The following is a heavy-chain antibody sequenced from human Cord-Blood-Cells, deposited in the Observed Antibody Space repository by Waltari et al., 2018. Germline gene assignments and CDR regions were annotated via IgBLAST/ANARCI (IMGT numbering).Heavy chain of an antibody. CDR3: ARDRGYYDFWSGYDY. CDR1: GFTVSSNY. Sequence: EVQLVESGGGLVQPGGSLRLSCAASGFTVSSNYMSWVRQAPGKGLEWVSVIYSGGSTYYADSVKGRFTISRDKSKNTLYLQMNSLRAEDTAVYYCARDRGYYDFWSGYDYWGQGTLVTVSS. V-gene: IGHV3-66*01. CDR2: IYSGGST. D-gene: IGHD3-3*01. J-gene: IGHJ4*02.